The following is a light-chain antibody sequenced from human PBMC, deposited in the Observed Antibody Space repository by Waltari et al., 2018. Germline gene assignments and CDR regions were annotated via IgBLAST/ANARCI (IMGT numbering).Light chain of an antibody. Sequence: SYALTQPPSVSVAPGTTARITCGGDNIGSYSVHWYQQKPGQAPVWVIFYDSDRPSGIPELFSGSNAGNTATLTISSVEAGDEAKYYCHVWHPDMDPGVFGPGTEVSV. CDR1: NIGSYS. CDR2: YDS. V-gene: IGLV3-21*04. CDR3: HVWHPDMDPGV. J-gene: IGLJ1*01.